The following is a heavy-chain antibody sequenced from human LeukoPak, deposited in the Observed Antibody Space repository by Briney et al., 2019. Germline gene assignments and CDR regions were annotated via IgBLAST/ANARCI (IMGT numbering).Heavy chain of an antibody. Sequence: SETLSLTCTVSGGSISSSSYYWGWIRQPPGKGLEWIGSIYYSGSTYYNPSLKSRVTISVDTSKNQFSLKLSSVTAADTAVYYCARWGPRWFGELSHWGQGTLVTVSS. CDR2: IYYSGST. J-gene: IGHJ4*02. V-gene: IGHV4-39*01. CDR3: ARWGPRWFGELSH. CDR1: GGSISSSSYY. D-gene: IGHD3-10*01.